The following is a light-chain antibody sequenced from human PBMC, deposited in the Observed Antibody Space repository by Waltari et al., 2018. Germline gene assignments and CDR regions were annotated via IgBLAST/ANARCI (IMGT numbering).Light chain of an antibody. Sequence: EIVLTQSPGTLSLSPGERATLSCRASQSVGRSLACYQQKPGQAPRLLIYGASSRATGVPDRFSGSGSGTDFSLTIARLEPEDFAVYYCQHYVRLPATFGQGTKVEI. CDR2: GAS. CDR3: QHYVRLPAT. V-gene: IGKV3-20*01. J-gene: IGKJ1*01. CDR1: QSVGRS.